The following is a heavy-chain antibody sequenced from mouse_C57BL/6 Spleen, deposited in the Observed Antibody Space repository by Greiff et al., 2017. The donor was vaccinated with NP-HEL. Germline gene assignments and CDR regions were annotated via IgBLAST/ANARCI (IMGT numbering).Heavy chain of an antibody. CDR3: ARNYGSSFRYFGV. J-gene: IGHJ1*03. Sequence: VKLQESGAELARPGASVKLSCKASGYTFTSYGISWVKQRTGQGLEWIGEIYPRSGNTYYNEKFKGKATLTADKSSSTAYMELRSLTSEDSAVYFCARNYGSSFRYFGVWGTGTTVTVSS. CDR2: IYPRSGNT. CDR1: GYTFTSYG. D-gene: IGHD1-1*01. V-gene: IGHV1-81*01.